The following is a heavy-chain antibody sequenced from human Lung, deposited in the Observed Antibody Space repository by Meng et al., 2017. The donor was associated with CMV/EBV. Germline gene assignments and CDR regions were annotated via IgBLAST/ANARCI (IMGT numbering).Heavy chain of an antibody. CDR1: GGTFSSYS. V-gene: IGHV3-21*01. CDR3: ATGLSLSSMVVTPTEFAN. Sequence: WGPXRLXCAASGGTFSSYSMNWVRQAPGKGLEWVSSISSSSSYIYYADSVKSRLTISRDNAKNSLYLQMNSLRAEDTAVYYCATGLSLSSMVVTPTEFANXGQGXLVTVSS. J-gene: IGHJ4*02. D-gene: IGHD4-23*01. CDR2: ISSSSSYI.